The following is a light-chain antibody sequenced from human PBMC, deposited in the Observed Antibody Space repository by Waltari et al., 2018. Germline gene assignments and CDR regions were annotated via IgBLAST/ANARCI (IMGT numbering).Light chain of an antibody. Sequence: VLPGSPGSLSLSLRVGATLSCRASQGVRNYLAWYQQRPGQAPNLLIYHTSIRATGIPDRFSGSGSGTDFSLTISRLEPEDFAVYYCQKYDILPATFGQGTTVEIK. CDR3: QKYDILPAT. CDR2: HTS. V-gene: IGKV3-20*01. CDR1: QGVRNY. J-gene: IGKJ1*01.